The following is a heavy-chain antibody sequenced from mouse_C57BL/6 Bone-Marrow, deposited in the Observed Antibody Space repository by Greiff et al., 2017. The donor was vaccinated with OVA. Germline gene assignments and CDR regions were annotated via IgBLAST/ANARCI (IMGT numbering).Heavy chain of an antibody. CDR1: GFSLSTFGMG. V-gene: IGHV8-8*01. J-gene: IGHJ1*03. Sequence: QVTLKECGPGILQPSQTLSLTCSFSGFSLSTFGMGVGWIRQPSGKGLEWLAHIWWDDDKYYNPALKSRLTISKDTSKNQVFLKIANVDTADTATYYCARMGYYGSSSYWYFDVWGTGTTVTVSS. CDR3: ARMGYYGSSSYWYFDV. D-gene: IGHD1-1*01. CDR2: IWWDDDK.